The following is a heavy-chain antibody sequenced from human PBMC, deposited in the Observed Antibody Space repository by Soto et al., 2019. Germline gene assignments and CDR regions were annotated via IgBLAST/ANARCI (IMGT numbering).Heavy chain of an antibody. J-gene: IGHJ4*02. CDR1: GFTVSSNY. Sequence: EVQLVESGGGLVQPGGSLRLSCAASGFTVSSNYMSWVRQAPGKGLEWVSVIYSGGSKYYADSVKGRFTISRDNSKNMLYLQMNSLSAEDTAGYYCARDPIALAASTYYFDYWGQGTLVTVSS. CDR2: IYSGGSK. CDR3: ARDPIALAASTYYFDY. D-gene: IGHD6-19*01. V-gene: IGHV3-66*01.